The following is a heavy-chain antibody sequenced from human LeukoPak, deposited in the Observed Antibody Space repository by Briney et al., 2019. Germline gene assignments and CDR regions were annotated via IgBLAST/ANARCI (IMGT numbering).Heavy chain of an antibody. J-gene: IGHJ3*02. Sequence: PGGSLRLSCAASGFSFSSYAMSWVRQAPGKGLEWVSAISGSGGSTYYADSVKGRFTISRDNSKNTLYLQMNSLRAEDTAVYYCAKDGYGGKTPDAFDIWGQGTMVTVSS. D-gene: IGHD4-23*01. CDR2: ISGSGGST. CDR3: AKDGYGGKTPDAFDI. CDR1: GFSFSSYA. V-gene: IGHV3-23*01.